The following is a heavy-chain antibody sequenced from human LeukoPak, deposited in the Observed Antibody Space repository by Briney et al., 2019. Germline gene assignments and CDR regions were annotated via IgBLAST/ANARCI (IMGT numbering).Heavy chain of an antibody. D-gene: IGHD1-26*01. V-gene: IGHV4-4*07. Sequence: SETLSLTCTVSGASLSSHSWSWIRQPAGKGLDWIGRIYNSGTTNYNPSLKSRVTMSVDTSKNQLSLKLSSVTAADTAVYYCARGAVGATEYFQHWGQGTLVTVSS. CDR1: GASLSSHS. CDR3: ARGAVGATEYFQH. CDR2: IYNSGTT. J-gene: IGHJ1*01.